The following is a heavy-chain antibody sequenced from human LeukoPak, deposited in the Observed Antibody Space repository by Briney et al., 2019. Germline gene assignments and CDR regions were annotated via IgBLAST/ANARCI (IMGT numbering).Heavy chain of an antibody. CDR2: FDPEDGET. D-gene: IGHD2-2*01. CDR1: GYTLTELS. J-gene: IGHJ4*02. CDR3: ATAPQASYCSSTSCYVFDY. V-gene: IGHV1-24*01. Sequence: ASVRVSCKVPGYTLTELSMHWVRQAPGKGLEWMGGFDPEDGETIYAQKFQGRVTMTEDTSTDTAYMELSSLRSEDTAVYYCATAPQASYCSSTSCYVFDYWGQGTLVTVSS.